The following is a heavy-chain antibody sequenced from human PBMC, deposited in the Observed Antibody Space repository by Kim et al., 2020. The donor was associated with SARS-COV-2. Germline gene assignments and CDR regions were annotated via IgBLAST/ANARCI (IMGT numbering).Heavy chain of an antibody. Sequence: GGSLRLSCAASGFTFSSDWMHWVRQAPGKGLVWVSRINGDGSSTSYADSVKGRFTISRDNAKNTLYLQMNNLRAEDTAVYYCARQFDCWGQGTLVTVPS. CDR3: ARQFDC. V-gene: IGHV3-74*01. CDR1: GFTFSSDW. CDR2: INGDGSST. J-gene: IGHJ4*02.